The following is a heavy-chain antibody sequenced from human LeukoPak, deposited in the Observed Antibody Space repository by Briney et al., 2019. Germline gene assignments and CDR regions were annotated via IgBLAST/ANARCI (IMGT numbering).Heavy chain of an antibody. J-gene: IGHJ5*02. V-gene: IGHV3-21*01. CDR3: ARDSVVATIVDWFDP. CDR2: ISSSSSYI. Sequence: GGSLRLSCAASGFTFSSYSMNWVRQAPGKGLEWVSSISSSSSYIYYADSVKGRFTISRDNAKNSLYLQMNSLRAEDPAVYYCARDSVVATIVDWFDPWGQGTLVTVSS. CDR1: GFTFSSYS. D-gene: IGHD5-12*01.